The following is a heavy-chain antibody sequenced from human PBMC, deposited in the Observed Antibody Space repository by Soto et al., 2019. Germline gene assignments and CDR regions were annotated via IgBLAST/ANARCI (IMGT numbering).Heavy chain of an antibody. CDR2: ISWNSGSI. CDR1: GFSFNDYA. Sequence: EVQLVESGGGLVQPGRSLRLSCAASGFSFNDYAMHWVRQAPGKGLEWVSGISWNSGSIGYADFVKGRFTSSRDNAKKPLYLEMNSLRPEDTALYYCAKGLAGSTSRPFHYWCQGTLVTVSS. CDR3: AKGLAGSTSRPFHY. D-gene: IGHD2-2*01. V-gene: IGHV3-9*01. J-gene: IGHJ4*02.